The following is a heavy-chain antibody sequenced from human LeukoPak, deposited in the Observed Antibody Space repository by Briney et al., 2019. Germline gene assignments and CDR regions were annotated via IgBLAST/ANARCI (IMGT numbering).Heavy chain of an antibody. J-gene: IGHJ6*03. Sequence: SQTLSLTCAIFGDSVSSNSAAWNWIRQSPSRGLEWLGRTYYRSKWYNDYAVSVKSRITINPDTSKNQFSLQLNSVTPEDTAVYYCARGRSSSWYNYYYYMDVWGKGTTVTISS. CDR1: GDSVSSNSAA. CDR3: ARGRSSSWYNYYYYMDV. CDR2: TYYRSKWYN. D-gene: IGHD6-13*01. V-gene: IGHV6-1*01.